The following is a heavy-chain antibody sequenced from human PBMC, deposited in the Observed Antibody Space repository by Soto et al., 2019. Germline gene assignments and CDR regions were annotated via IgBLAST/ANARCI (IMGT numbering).Heavy chain of an antibody. Sequence: SVKVSCKASGGTFSSYAISWVRQAPGQGLEWMGGIIPIFGTANYAQKFQGRVTITADKSTSTAYMELSSLRSEDTAVYYRAQSYYDFWSGKKYYYYGMDVWGQGTTVTVSS. CDR1: GGTFSSYA. CDR3: AQSYYDFWSGKKYYYYGMDV. CDR2: IIPIFGTA. D-gene: IGHD3-3*01. V-gene: IGHV1-69*06. J-gene: IGHJ6*02.